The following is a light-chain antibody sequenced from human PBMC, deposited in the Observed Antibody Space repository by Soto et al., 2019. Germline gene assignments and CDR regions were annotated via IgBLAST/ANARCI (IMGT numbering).Light chain of an antibody. Sequence: EIVLTQSPGTLSLSPGERATLSCRASQSVSSTYLAWYQQKPGQAPSLLIYGASNRATGIPDRFSGRGSGTDFALTIHRVQPEDFAVYYCQQYGSSITFGQGTRLEIK. J-gene: IGKJ5*01. CDR3: QQYGSSIT. CDR1: QSVSSTY. V-gene: IGKV3-20*01. CDR2: GAS.